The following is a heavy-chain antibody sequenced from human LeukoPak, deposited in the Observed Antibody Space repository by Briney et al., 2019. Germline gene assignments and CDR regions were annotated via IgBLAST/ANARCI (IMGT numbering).Heavy chain of an antibody. CDR1: GSTFSSYS. CDR2: ISSGSTYI. V-gene: IGHV3-21*01. Sequence: PGGSLRLSCAASGSTFSSYSMNWVRQAPGKGLEWVSSISSGSTYIYYADSVKGRFTISRDNAKNSLYLQVNSLRAEDTAVYYCARGPKTIGAAGKGYFDYWGQGTLVTVSS. J-gene: IGHJ4*02. D-gene: IGHD6-13*01. CDR3: ARGPKTIGAAGKGYFDY.